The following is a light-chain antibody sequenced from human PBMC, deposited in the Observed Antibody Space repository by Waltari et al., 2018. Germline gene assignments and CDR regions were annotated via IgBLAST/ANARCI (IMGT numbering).Light chain of an antibody. CDR1: ESLVHKNGKTF. V-gene: IGKV2-24*01. CDR3: MQARQFPVT. J-gene: IGKJ4*01. CDR2: QIS. Sequence: EIVLTQPPLSLSAIVGQPASISCRSSESLVHKNGKTFLSWLHPRPGQPPRLLIYQISDRFSGVPDRFSGSGAGTHFTLEISRVEPEDVGIYYCMQARQFPVTFGGGTKVDI.